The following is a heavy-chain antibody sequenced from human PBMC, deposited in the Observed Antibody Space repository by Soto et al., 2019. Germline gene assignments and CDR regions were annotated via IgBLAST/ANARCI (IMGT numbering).Heavy chain of an antibody. CDR1: GFTFSSYA. Sequence: GGSVRLSCAASGFTFSSYAMSWVRQAPGKGLEWVSAISGSGGSTYYADSVKGRFTISRDNSKNTLYLQMNSLRAEDTAVYYCAAVDTAMAAYYYYGMDVWGQGTTVTVSS. D-gene: IGHD5-18*01. V-gene: IGHV3-23*01. J-gene: IGHJ6*02. CDR3: AAVDTAMAAYYYYGMDV. CDR2: ISGSGGST.